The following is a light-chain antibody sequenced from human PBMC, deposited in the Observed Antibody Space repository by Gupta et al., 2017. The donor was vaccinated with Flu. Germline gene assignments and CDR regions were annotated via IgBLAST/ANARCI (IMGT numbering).Light chain of an antibody. J-gene: IGLJ2*01. CDR3: ASYAGSNSGV. V-gene: IGLV2-8*01. CDR2: EVS. CDR1: SSDVGGFNY. Sequence: QSALTQPPSASGSPGQSVTISCTGTSSDVGGFNYVSWYQQHPGKAPKLMIDEVSKRPSGVPERVSGSKSGNTASLTVSGLQADDEADLYCASYAGSNSGVFGGGTKLTGL.